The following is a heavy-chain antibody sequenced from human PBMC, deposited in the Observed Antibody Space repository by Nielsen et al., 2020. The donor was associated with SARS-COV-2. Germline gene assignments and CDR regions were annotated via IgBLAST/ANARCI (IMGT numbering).Heavy chain of an antibody. Sequence: SETLSLTCTVSGGSISSGGYYWSWIRQHPGKGLEWIGYIYYSGSTNYNPSFKSRVTISVDTSKNQFSLKLSSVTAADTAVYYCARYSSSWFRSGYYGMDVWGQGTTVTVSS. D-gene: IGHD6-13*01. CDR2: IYYSGST. CDR1: GGSISSGGYY. CDR3: ARYSSSWFRSGYYGMDV. V-gene: IGHV4-61*08. J-gene: IGHJ6*02.